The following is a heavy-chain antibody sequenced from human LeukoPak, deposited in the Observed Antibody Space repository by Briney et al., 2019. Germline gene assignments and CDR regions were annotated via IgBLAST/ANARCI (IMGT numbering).Heavy chain of an antibody. CDR1: GYTFTSYG. Sequence: GASVKVSCKASGYTFTSYGISWVRQAPGQGLEWMGWISAYNGNTNYAQKLQGRVTMTTDTSTSTAYMELSSLRAEDTALYYCAKATSIVGANTLDYWGQGTLVTVSS. D-gene: IGHD1-26*01. J-gene: IGHJ4*02. CDR3: AKATSIVGANTLDY. CDR2: ISAYNGNT. V-gene: IGHV1-18*01.